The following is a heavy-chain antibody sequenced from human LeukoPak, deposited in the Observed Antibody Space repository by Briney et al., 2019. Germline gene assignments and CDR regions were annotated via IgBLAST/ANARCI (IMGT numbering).Heavy chain of an antibody. V-gene: IGHV3-15*01. J-gene: IGHJ1*01. D-gene: IGHD3-22*01. Sequence: GGSLRLSCAASGFTFSNAWMSWVRQAPGKGLEWVGRIKSKTDGGRTDYAAPVKGRFTISRDDSKNTPYLQMNSLKTEDTAVYYCTTVDSSGPMHWGQGTLVAVSS. CDR3: TTVDSSGPMH. CDR2: IKSKTDGGRT. CDR1: GFTFSNAW.